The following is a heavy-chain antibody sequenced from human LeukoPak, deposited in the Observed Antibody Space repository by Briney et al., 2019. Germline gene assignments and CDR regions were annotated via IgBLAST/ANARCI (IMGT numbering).Heavy chain of an antibody. CDR2: ISGSGDT. Sequence: GGSLRLSCAGSGFTISSYAMSWVRQAPGKGLEWVAGISGSGDTYYAESMKGRFTISGDNSKNTLDLQMNSLRDEDTALYYCARAFSSSWSVLGRLDYWGQGALATVSS. J-gene: IGHJ4*02. V-gene: IGHV3-23*01. CDR1: GFTISSYA. D-gene: IGHD6-13*01. CDR3: ARAFSSSWSVLGRLDY.